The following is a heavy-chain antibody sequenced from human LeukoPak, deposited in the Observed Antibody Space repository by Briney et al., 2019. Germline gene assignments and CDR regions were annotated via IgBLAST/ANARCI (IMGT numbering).Heavy chain of an antibody. CDR3: ARGPLGVVVPAAMLGGGMDV. J-gene: IGHJ6*02. CDR1: GGTFSSYA. CDR2: IIYIFGTA. D-gene: IGHD2-2*01. V-gene: IGHV1-69*13. Sequence: RASVKVSCKASGGTFSSYAISWVRQAPGQGLEWMGGIIYIFGTANYAQKFQGRVTITADESTSTAYMELSSLRSEDTAVYYCARGPLGVVVPAAMLGGGMDVWGQGTTVTVSS.